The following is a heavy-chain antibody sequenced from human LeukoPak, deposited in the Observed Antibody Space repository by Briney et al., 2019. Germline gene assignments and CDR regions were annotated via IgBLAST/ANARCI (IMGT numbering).Heavy chain of an antibody. V-gene: IGHV4-39*01. J-gene: IGHJ3*02. CDR3: ARHGYYDSSGYYPDAFDI. Sequence: SETLSLTCTVSGGSISSSSYYWGWIRQPPGKGLEWIGSIYYSGSTYYNPSLKSRVTISVDTSKNQFSLKLSSVTAADTAVYYCARHGYYDSSGYYPDAFDIWGQGTMVTVSS. D-gene: IGHD3-22*01. CDR1: GGSISSSSYY. CDR2: IYYSGST.